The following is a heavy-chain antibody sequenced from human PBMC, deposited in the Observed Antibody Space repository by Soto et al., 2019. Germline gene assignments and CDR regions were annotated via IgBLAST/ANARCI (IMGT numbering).Heavy chain of an antibody. Sequence: GGSLRLSCAASGFTFSSYAMSWVRQAPRKGLEWVSAISGSGGSTYYADSVKGRFTISRDNSKNTLYLQMNSLRAEDTAVYYCAKDPRSYSGIAAAGPDYWGQGTLVTVSS. CDR2: ISGSGGST. J-gene: IGHJ4*02. CDR3: AKDPRSYSGIAAAGPDY. V-gene: IGHV3-23*01. D-gene: IGHD6-13*01. CDR1: GFTFSSYA.